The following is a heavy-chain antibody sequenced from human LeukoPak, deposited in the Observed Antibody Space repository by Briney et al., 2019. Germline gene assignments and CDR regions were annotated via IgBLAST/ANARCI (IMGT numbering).Heavy chain of an antibody. V-gene: IGHV3-23*01. CDR1: GFTLGSYA. D-gene: IGHD3-10*01. CDR3: AKGVRLWFAFYFDY. J-gene: IGHJ4*02. Sequence: PGESLRLSCAGSGFTLGSYAMSWVRQAPGKGLEWVSAISGNGYNTYYADSVKGRFTLSSESSGNTLYLQMHNLRAEDTAVYYCAKGVRLWFAFYFDYWGQGTLVTVSS. CDR2: ISGNGYNT.